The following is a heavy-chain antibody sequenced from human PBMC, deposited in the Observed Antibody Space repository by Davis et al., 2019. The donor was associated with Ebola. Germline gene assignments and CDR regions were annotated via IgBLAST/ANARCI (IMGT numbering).Heavy chain of an antibody. V-gene: IGHV1-3*04. CDR1: GGTFSSYA. Sequence: ASVKVSCKASGGTFSSYAISWVRQAPGQGLEWMGWINTGNGDTRYSRKFQDRVTITRDTSASTAYMELYSLRSEDTAVYYCARNEDVWGQGTTVTVSS. CDR3: ARNEDV. J-gene: IGHJ6*02. CDR2: INTGNGDT.